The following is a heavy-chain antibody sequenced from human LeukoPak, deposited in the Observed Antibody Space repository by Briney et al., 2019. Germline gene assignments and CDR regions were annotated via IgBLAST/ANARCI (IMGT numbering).Heavy chain of an antibody. CDR2: ISGSGDTT. CDR3: AKDPTKGGFDY. V-gene: IGHV3-23*01. Sequence: GGSLRLSCAASGFTFTTYAMTWVRQAPGKGLEWVSVISGSGDTTHYADSVKGRFTISRDNSKNNLYLQMNSLRAEDTARYYCAKDPTKGGFDYWGQGTLVTVSS. CDR1: GFTFTTYA. D-gene: IGHD2-15*01. J-gene: IGHJ4*02.